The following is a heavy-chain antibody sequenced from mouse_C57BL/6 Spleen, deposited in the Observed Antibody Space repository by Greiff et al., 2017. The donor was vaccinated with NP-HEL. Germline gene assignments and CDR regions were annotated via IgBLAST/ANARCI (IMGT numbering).Heavy chain of an antibody. D-gene: IGHD2-4*01. V-gene: IGHV1-26*01. Sequence: VQLQQSGPELVKPGASVKLSCKASGYTFTDYYMNWVKQSHGKSLEWIGDINPNNGGTSYNQTFKGKATLTVDKSSSTAYMELRSLTSEDSAVYYCASWRDYDSYYFDYWGQGTTLTVSS. CDR2: INPNNGGT. CDR3: ASWRDYDSYYFDY. J-gene: IGHJ2*01. CDR1: GYTFTDYY.